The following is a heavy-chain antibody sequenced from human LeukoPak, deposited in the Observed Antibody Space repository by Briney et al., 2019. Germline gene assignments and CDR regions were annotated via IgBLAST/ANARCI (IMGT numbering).Heavy chain of an antibody. CDR3: ARGYYDFWSGYSEFDY. J-gene: IGHJ4*02. CDR2: IRYDERNK. CDR1: GFTFSGYG. D-gene: IGHD3-3*01. V-gene: IGHV3-30*02. Sequence: SGGSLRLSCAASGFTFSGYGMHWVRQAPGKGLEWVTFIRYDERNKYYADSVKGRFTISRDNSKNTLYLQVNSLRAEDTAVYYCARGYYDFWSGYSEFDYWGQGTLVTVSS.